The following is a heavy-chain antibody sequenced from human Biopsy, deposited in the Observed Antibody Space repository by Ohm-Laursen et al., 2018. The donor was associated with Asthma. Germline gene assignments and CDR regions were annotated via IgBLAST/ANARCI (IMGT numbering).Heavy chain of an antibody. Sequence: GTLSLTWAVYGGSFSGYYWSWIRQPPGKGLEWIGEINHSGSTNYNPSLKSRVTISVDTSKNQFSLKLSSVTAADTAVYYCARAGQCSSTSCYNSGWFDPWGQGTLVTVSS. CDR3: ARAGQCSSTSCYNSGWFDP. CDR1: GGSFSGYY. J-gene: IGHJ5*02. CDR2: INHSGST. V-gene: IGHV4-34*01. D-gene: IGHD2-2*01.